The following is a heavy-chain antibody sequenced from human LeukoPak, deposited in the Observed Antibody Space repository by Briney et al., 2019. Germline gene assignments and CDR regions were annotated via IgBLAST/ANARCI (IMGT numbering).Heavy chain of an antibody. CDR1: GFTFSTYS. V-gene: IGHV3-48*02. CDR3: ARDRAAPTWFFDL. J-gene: IGHJ2*01. CDR2: ISGDSNTI. Sequence: GGSLRLSCAASGFTFSTYSMNWVRQAPGERLEWLSYISGDSNTIYYADSVKGRFTISRDNAKTSLYLQMNTLRDEDTAVYYCARDRAAPTWFFDLWGRGTLVLVSS. D-gene: IGHD2-15*01.